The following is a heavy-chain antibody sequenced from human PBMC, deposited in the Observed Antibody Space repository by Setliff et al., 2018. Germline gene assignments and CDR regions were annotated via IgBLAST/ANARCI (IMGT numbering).Heavy chain of an antibody. Sequence: SETLSLTCSVLGDSLSSGTQYWAWIRQPPGKGLEWIGNINYSGSAYYNPSLKSRVTMSVDASKNQVSLKVTSVTAEDTAVYYCAKVDIDYIMTRDNTWQYIFYMDVWGRGTTVTVSS. CDR2: INYSGSA. CDR3: AKVDIDYIMTRDNTWQYIFYMDV. J-gene: IGHJ6*03. CDR1: GDSLSSGTQY. V-gene: IGHV4-39*01. D-gene: IGHD5-12*01.